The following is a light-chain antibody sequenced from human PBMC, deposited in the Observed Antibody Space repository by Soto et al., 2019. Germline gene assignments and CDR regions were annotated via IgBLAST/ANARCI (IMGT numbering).Light chain of an antibody. V-gene: IGLV2-14*03. CDR1: SSDVGVYNY. Sequence: QSVLTQPASVSGSPGQSITISCTGTSSDVGVYNYVSWYQQHPGKAPKLMIFDVTNRPSGISNRFSGSKSGNTASLTISGLQAEDEADYYCSSHTTSSTLVFGGGTKVTVL. CDR3: SSHTTSSTLV. CDR2: DVT. J-gene: IGLJ2*01.